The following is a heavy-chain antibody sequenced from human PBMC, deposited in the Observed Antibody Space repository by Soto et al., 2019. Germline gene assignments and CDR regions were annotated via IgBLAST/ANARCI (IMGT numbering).Heavy chain of an antibody. J-gene: IGHJ2*01. D-gene: IGHD6-19*01. CDR2: ISGTGGSS. V-gene: IGHV3-23*01. CDR3: AKRAVAGRNWYFDL. CDR1: GFTFSTYT. Sequence: EVQLLESGGGLVQPGGSLRLSCAAAGFTFSTYTMSWVRQAPGKGMECVSAISGTGGSSSYTDSVKGRFTISRDNSKNTLSLQMERLRAEDTARYYCAKRAVAGRNWYFDLWGRGTLVTVSS.